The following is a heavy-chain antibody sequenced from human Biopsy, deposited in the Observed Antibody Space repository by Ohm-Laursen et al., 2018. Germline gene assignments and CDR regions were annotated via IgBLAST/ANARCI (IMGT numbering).Heavy chain of an antibody. J-gene: IGHJ4*02. CDR2: ISPYNGDT. CDR1: GYTFTNYG. Sequence: SVKVSCKASGYTFTNYGISWVRQAPGQGLEWMGWISPYNGDTDYAQKLQGRVTMTTDTSTSTAYIDLRSLRSDDTAVYYCARDRWPHVTLLGLVVFDFWGQGTLVIVSS. V-gene: IGHV1-18*01. D-gene: IGHD3-3*01. CDR3: ARDRWPHVTLLGLVVFDF.